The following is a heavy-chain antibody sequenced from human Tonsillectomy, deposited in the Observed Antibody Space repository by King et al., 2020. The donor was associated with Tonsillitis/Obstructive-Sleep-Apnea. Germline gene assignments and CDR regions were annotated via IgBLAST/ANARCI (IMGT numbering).Heavy chain of an antibody. CDR3: TADRIPPPRVNYYYYMDA. D-gene: IGHD2-2*02. CDR2: IKSQIDGGTT. Sequence: VQLVESGGGLVKPGGSLRLSCAASGFTFMNAWMSWVRQAPGKGLEWVGRIKSQIDGGTTDYAAPVKGRFIISRDESKNTLYLQIRSMKSEDTAVYYCTADRIPPPRVNYYYYMDAWGKGTTVTVPS. CDR1: GFTFMNAW. J-gene: IGHJ6*03. V-gene: IGHV3-15*01.